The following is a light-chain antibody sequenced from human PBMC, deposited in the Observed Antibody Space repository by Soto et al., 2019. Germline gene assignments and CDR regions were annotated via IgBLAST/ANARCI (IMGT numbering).Light chain of an antibody. J-gene: IGLJ1*01. CDR3: SSYARTSSLFV. Sequence: QSVLTQPASVSGSPGQSITISCAGTSSDVGGYNFVSWYKQHPGKAPKLIIYEVSNRPSGVSNRFSGSKSGNTASLTISGLQAEDEADYFCSSYARTSSLFVLGTGTKVTVL. V-gene: IGLV2-14*01. CDR2: EVS. CDR1: SSDVGGYNF.